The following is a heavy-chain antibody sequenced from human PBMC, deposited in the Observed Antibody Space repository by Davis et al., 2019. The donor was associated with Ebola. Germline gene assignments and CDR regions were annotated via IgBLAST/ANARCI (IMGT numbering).Heavy chain of an antibody. J-gene: IGHJ3*02. Sequence: GESLKISCAASGFPFSSYYMSWVRQAPGKGLEWVADTNHHGTEKYYVDSVKGRFTISRDNAENSLFLQMHSLRAEDTAVYYCARVPSHTYSFDIWGQGTLVTVSS. CDR2: TNHHGTEK. D-gene: IGHD2-21*01. CDR1: GFPFSSYY. CDR3: ARVPSHTYSFDI. V-gene: IGHV3-7*01.